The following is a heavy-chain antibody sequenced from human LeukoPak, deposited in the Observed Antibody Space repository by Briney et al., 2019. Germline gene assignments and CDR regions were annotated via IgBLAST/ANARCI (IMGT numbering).Heavy chain of an antibody. D-gene: IGHD3-3*01. V-gene: IGHV1-18*01. J-gene: IGHJ5*01. Sequence: GASVKVSCKASGYTFTSYGISWVRQAPGQGLEWMGWISVYNGNTNSAQRLQGRVTMAADTSTSTAYMELRGLRYDDTAVYYCARDRYDFWSAYVGNFPDSWGQGTLVTVSS. CDR2: ISVYNGNT. CDR3: ARDRYDFWSAYVGNFPDS. CDR1: GYTFTSYG.